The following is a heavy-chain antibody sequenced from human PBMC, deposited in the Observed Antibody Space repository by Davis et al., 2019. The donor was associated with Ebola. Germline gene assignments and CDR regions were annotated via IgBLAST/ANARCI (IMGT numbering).Heavy chain of an antibody. Sequence: ASVKVSCKASGYTFKNSAISWVRQAPGQGLEWMGWISAYNGNTAYAQILQGRVTMTTDTSTGTAYMELRSLRSDDTAVYYCAREFAIFSSSWSDYWGQGTLVTVSS. CDR2: ISAYNGNT. D-gene: IGHD6-13*01. CDR3: AREFAIFSSSWSDY. J-gene: IGHJ4*02. V-gene: IGHV1-18*01. CDR1: GYTFKNSA.